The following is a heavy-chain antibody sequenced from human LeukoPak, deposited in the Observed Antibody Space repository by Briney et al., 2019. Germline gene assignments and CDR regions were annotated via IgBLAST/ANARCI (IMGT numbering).Heavy chain of an antibody. CDR2: IHYSGST. D-gene: IGHD3-10*01. CDR1: GRSISSYY. V-gene: IGHV4-59*01. J-gene: IGHJ5*02. CDR3: ARDSGYYGSRWFDP. Sequence: PSETLSLTCTVSGRSISSYYWSWIRQPPGKGPEWIGYIHYSGSTNYNPSLKSRVTISVDTSKNQFSLNLRSVTAADTAVYYCARDSGYYGSRWFDPWGQGTLVTVSS.